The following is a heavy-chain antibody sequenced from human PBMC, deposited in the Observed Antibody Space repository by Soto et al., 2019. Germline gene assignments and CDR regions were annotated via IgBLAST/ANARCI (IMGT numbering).Heavy chain of an antibody. CDR1: GGSISSYY. D-gene: IGHD2-15*01. CDR2: IYYSGST. J-gene: IGHJ4*02. V-gene: IGHV4-59*01. Sequence: PSETLSLTCTVSGGSISSYYWSWIRQPPGKGLEWIGYIYYSGSTNYNPSLKSRVTISVDTSKNQFSLKLSSVTAADTAVYYCARVGDYCSGGSCYYFDYWGQGTLVTVSS. CDR3: ARVGDYCSGGSCYYFDY.